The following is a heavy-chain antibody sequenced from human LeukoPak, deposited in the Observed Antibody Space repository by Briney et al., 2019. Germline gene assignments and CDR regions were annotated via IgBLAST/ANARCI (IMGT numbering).Heavy chain of an antibody. Sequence: GASVKVSCKASGYTFTSYAMNWVRQAPGQGLEWMGWINTNTGNPTYAQGFTGRFVFSLDTSVSTAYLQISSLKTEDTAVYYCARNLQTYDSSGYYPWGQGTLVTVSS. CDR2: INTNTGNP. V-gene: IGHV7-4-1*02. CDR1: GYTFTSYA. J-gene: IGHJ5*02. D-gene: IGHD3-22*01. CDR3: ARNLQTYDSSGYYP.